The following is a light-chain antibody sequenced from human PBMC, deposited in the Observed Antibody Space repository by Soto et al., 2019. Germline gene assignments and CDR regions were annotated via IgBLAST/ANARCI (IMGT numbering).Light chain of an antibody. J-gene: IGKJ4*01. CDR1: QSVAKNY. CDR2: DAS. V-gene: IGKV3-20*01. Sequence: EIVLTQSPGTLSLSPGERASLSCRASQSVAKNYLAWYQQKPGQALRLLISDASSRATGIPDRFGGSESGTAFTLTVTRLEAEDFAVYFCQQYASSPLTFGGGTSVDIK. CDR3: QQYASSPLT.